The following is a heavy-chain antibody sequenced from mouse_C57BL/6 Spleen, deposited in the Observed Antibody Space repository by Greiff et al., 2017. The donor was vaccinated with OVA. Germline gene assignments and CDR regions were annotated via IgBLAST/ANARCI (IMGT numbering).Heavy chain of an antibody. CDR2: IDPENGDT. CDR1: GFTIKDDY. V-gene: IGHV14-4*01. CDR3: TTGGWYFDV. Sequence: EVQLQQSGAELVRPGASVKLSCTASGFTIKDDYMHWVKQRPEQGLEWIGWIDPENGDTEYASKFQGKATITADTSSNTAYLQLSSLTSEDTAVYYCTTGGWYFDVWGTGTTVTVSS. J-gene: IGHJ1*03.